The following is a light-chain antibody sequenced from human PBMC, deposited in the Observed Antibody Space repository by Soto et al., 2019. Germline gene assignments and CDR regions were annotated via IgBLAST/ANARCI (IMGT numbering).Light chain of an antibody. Sequence: DIQMTQSPSTLSASVGDRVTVTCRASQSITRWLAWHQQKPGKAPKLLIYEASTLVTGVPSRFSGSGSGTKFTLTLTGLQPDDFATYYCQHYDSHFPYSFGQGTKLEI. CDR3: QHYDSHFPYS. CDR2: EAS. CDR1: QSITRW. V-gene: IGKV1-5*03. J-gene: IGKJ2*01.